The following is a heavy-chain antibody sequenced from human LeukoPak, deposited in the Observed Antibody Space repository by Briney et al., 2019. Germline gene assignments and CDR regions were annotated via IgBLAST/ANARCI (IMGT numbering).Heavy chain of an antibody. J-gene: IGHJ3*02. CDR1: GFTFSSYA. D-gene: IGHD3-16*02. Sequence: GRSLRLSCAASGFTFSSYAMHWVRQAPGKGLEWVAVISYDGSNKYYADSVKGRFTISRDNSKNTLYLQMNSLRAEDTAVYYCARTPVNHRSPVAMFDYVWGSYRNHDAFDIWGQGTMVTVSS. CDR3: ARTPVNHRSPVAMFDYVWGSYRNHDAFDI. V-gene: IGHV3-30-3*01. CDR2: ISYDGSNK.